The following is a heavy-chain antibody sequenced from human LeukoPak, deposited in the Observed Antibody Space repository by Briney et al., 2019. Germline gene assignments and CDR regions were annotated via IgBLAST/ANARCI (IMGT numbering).Heavy chain of an antibody. CDR2: MRAYNGNT. V-gene: IGHV1-18*01. Sequence: GASVKVSGKASGYTFTRYGIRWGRQAPGQGGEWMGWMRAYNGNTHYAQMLQGRVTMPTDPSTSTAYMELSSLRSDDTAVYYCARDQRAYCGGDCPSDYWGQGTLVTVSS. CDR1: GYTFTRYG. D-gene: IGHD2-21*02. J-gene: IGHJ4*02. CDR3: ARDQRAYCGGDCPSDY.